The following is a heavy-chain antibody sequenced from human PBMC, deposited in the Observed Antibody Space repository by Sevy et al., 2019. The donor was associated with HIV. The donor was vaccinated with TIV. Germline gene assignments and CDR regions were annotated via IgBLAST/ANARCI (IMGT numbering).Heavy chain of an antibody. CDR3: AKEDYGGNLPNYFAS. Sequence: GGSLRLSCAASGFTFSDHGMHWVRQAPGMGLDWVAAISYDGNNRYYADSVKGRFTISRDNSKNTLYLQMDSVRPEDTAVYYCAKEDYGGNLPNYFASWGQGTRVTVSS. J-gene: IGHJ4*02. CDR1: GFTFSDHG. V-gene: IGHV3-30*18. D-gene: IGHD4-17*01. CDR2: ISYDGNNR.